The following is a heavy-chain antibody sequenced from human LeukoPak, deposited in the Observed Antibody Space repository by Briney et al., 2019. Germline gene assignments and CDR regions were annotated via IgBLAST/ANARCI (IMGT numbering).Heavy chain of an antibody. CDR3: ARVVVATNYYYYYYMDV. V-gene: IGHV1-69*05. D-gene: IGHD5-12*01. Sequence: SVKVSCKASGYTFTGYYMHWVRQAPGQGLEWMGGIIPIFGTANYAQKFQGRVTITTDESTSTAYMELSSLRSEDTAVYYCARVVVATNYYYYYYMDVWGKGTTVTVSS. CDR1: GYTFTGYY. J-gene: IGHJ6*03. CDR2: IIPIFGTA.